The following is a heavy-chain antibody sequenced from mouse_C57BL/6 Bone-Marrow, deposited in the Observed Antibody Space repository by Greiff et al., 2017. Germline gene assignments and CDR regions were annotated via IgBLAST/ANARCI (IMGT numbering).Heavy chain of an antibody. CDR2: IYPRDGST. CDR3: ARLECDGSSGDWYFDV. Sequence: QVQLQQSGPELVKPGASVKLSCKASGYTFTSYDINWVKQRPGQGLEWIGWIYPRDGSTKYNEKFKGKATLPVDTSSSTAYMELHSLTSEDSAVYFCARLECDGSSGDWYFDVWGTGTTVTVSS. V-gene: IGHV1-85*01. J-gene: IGHJ1*03. CDR1: GYTFTSYD. D-gene: IGHD1-1*01.